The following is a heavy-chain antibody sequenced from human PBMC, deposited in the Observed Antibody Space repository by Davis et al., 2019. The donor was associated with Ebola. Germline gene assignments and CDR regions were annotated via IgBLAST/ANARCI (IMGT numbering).Heavy chain of an antibody. D-gene: IGHD3-3*01. CDR2: IYYSGST. Sequence: MPSETLSLTCAVYGGSFSGYYWSWIRQPPGKGLEWIGSIYYSGSTYYNPSLKSRVTISVDTSKNQFSLKLSSVTAADTAVYYCARRYDFWSGYYTLGGMDVWGQGTTVTVSS. V-gene: IGHV4-34*01. CDR3: ARRYDFWSGYYTLGGMDV. CDR1: GGSFSGYY. J-gene: IGHJ6*02.